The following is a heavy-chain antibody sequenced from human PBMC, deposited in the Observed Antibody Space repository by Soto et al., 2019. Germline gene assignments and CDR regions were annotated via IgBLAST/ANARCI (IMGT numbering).Heavy chain of an antibody. D-gene: IGHD1-26*01. CDR1: GFTISTNY. CDR2: ISGSGSPT. V-gene: IGHV3-23*01. CDR3: ARDMSGGTYNYYYGMDV. Sequence: PGGSLRLSCAASGFTISTNYMTWVRQAPGRGLEWVSAISGSGSPTYYADSVKGRFTISRDNSKNTLYLQMNSLRADDTAVYYCARDMSGGTYNYYYGMDVWGQGTTVTVSS. J-gene: IGHJ6*02.